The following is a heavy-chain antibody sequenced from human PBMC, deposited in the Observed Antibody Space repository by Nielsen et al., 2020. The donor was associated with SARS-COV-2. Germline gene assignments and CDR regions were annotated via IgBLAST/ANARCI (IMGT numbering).Heavy chain of an antibody. Sequence: GGSLRLSCAASGFTFSNAWMSWVRQAPRKGLEWVGRIKSKTDGGTTDYAAPVKGRFTISRDDSKNTLYLQMNSLKTEDTAVYYCTTDRVLLWFGESFMDVWGKGTTVTVSS. CDR2: IKSKTDGGTT. CDR1: GFTFSNAW. J-gene: IGHJ6*03. V-gene: IGHV3-15*01. CDR3: TTDRVLLWFGESFMDV. D-gene: IGHD3-10*01.